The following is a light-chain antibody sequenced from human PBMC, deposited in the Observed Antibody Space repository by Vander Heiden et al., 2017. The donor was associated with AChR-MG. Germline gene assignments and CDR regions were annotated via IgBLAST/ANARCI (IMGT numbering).Light chain of an antibody. J-gene: IGKJ1*01. Sequence: IVFTASPATLSLSPGERATLSCRASQSVSSYLAWYQQKPGQAPRLLIYDASNRATGIPARFSGSGSGTDFTLTISSLEPEDFAVYYCQQRSNWPPWTFGQGTKVEIK. CDR3: QQRSNWPPWT. V-gene: IGKV3-11*01. CDR2: DAS. CDR1: QSVSSY.